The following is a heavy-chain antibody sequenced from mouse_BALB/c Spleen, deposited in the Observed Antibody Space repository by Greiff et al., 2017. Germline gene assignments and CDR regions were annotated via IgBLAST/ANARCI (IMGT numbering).Heavy chain of an antibody. J-gene: IGHJ3*01. Sequence: QVQLKQSGAELAKPGASVKMSCKASGYTFTSYWMHWVKQRPGQGLEWIGYINPSTGYTEYNQKFKDKATLTADKSSSTAYMQLSSLTSEDSAVYYCARYYDGYSAFAYWGQGTLVTVSA. V-gene: IGHV1-7*01. CDR2: INPSTGYT. D-gene: IGHD2-3*01. CDR1: GYTFTSYW. CDR3: ARYYDGYSAFAY.